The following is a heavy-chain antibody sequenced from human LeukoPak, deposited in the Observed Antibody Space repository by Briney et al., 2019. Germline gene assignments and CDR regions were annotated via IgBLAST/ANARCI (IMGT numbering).Heavy chain of an antibody. J-gene: IGHJ4*02. D-gene: IGHD5-12*01. CDR1: GGSFSGYY. CDR3: ARAGGRYSGYGN. Sequence: SETLSLTCGVYGGSFSGYYWSWIRQPPGKGLEWIGYIYSSGSTNYNPSLKSRVTISVDTSKNQFSLKLTSVTAADTAVYYCARAGGRYSGYGNWGQGTLVTVSS. V-gene: IGHV4-59*01. CDR2: IYSSGST.